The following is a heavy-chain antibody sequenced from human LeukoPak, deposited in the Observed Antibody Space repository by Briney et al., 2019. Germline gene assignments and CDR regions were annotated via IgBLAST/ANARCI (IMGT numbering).Heavy chain of an antibody. V-gene: IGHV1-69*10. CDR2: IIPVLGIA. Sequence: SVKVSCKASGGTFSSYAITWVRQAPGQGLEWMGGIIPVLGIANYAQKFQGRVTITADESTSTAYMELSSLISEDTAVYYCAAPQSRISSYYYVMDVWGQGTTVTVSS. D-gene: IGHD2-15*01. J-gene: IGHJ6*02. CDR3: AAPQSRISSYYYVMDV. CDR1: GGTFSSYA.